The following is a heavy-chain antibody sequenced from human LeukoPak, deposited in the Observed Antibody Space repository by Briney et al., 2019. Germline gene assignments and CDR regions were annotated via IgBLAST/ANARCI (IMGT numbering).Heavy chain of an antibody. CDR2: INPNSGGT. Sequence: GASVKVSCKASGYTFTGYYMHWVRQAPGQWLEWMGWINPNSGGTNYAQKFQGRVTMTRDTSISTAYMELSRLRSDDTAVYYCARAMYYYDSSGYYPTLGYWGQGTLVTVSS. D-gene: IGHD3-22*01. CDR1: GYTFTGYY. CDR3: ARAMYYYDSSGYYPTLGY. V-gene: IGHV1-2*02. J-gene: IGHJ4*02.